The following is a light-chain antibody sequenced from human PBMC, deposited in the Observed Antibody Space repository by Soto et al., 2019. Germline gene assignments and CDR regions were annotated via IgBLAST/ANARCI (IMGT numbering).Light chain of an antibody. CDR2: AAS. J-gene: IGKJ3*01. CDR1: QSISSY. CDR3: QQSYSTRYT. Sequence: DIQMTQSPSSLSASVGDRVTITCRASQSISSYLNWYQQKPGKAPKVLIYAASSLQSGVPSRFSGSGSGTDFTLTIRSLQPEDFATYYCQQSYSTRYTFGPGNKVDIK. V-gene: IGKV1-39*01.